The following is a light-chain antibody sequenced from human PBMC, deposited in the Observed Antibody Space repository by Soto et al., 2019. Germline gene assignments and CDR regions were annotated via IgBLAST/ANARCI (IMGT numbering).Light chain of an antibody. CDR3: QHRSSWPIT. J-gene: IGKJ5*01. CDR2: DAS. V-gene: IGKV3-11*01. Sequence: EIVLTESPATLSLAPGEGATLSCWASQSVNRHLVWYQQKPGQAPRLLMYDASKRATGIPARFSGSGSGTDFTLTISSLEPEDFAVYYCQHRSSWPITLGQGTRLEIK. CDR1: QSVNRH.